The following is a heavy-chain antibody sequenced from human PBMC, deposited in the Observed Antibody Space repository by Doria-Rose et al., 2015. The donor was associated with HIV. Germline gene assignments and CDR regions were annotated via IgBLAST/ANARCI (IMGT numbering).Heavy chain of an antibody. Sequence: QITLKESGPVLVKPTETLTLTCTVSGVSLSSPGMGVSWIRQPPGKALEWLANIFSDDERSYKASLKSRLTSSSGTSKSQVVLTMTDMDPVDTATYYCARIKSSRWYHKYYFDFWGQGTLAIVSA. CDR3: ARIKSSRWYHKYYFDF. D-gene: IGHD6-13*01. CDR2: IFSDDER. J-gene: IGHJ4*02. V-gene: IGHV2-26*01. CDR1: GVSLSSPGMG.